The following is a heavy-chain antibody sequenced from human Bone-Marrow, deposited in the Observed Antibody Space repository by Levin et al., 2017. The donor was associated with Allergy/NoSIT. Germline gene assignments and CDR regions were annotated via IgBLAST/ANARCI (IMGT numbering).Heavy chain of an antibody. CDR3: ASGITSTFGGSWFDP. Sequence: GGSLRLSCAASGFTFSSYEMNWVRQAPGKGLEWVSYISSSGSTIYYADSVKGRFTISRDNAKNSLYLQMNSLRAEDTAVYYCASGITSTFGGSWFDPWGQGTLVTVSS. J-gene: IGHJ5*02. D-gene: IGHD3-16*01. CDR2: ISSSGSTI. CDR1: GFTFSSYE. V-gene: IGHV3-48*03.